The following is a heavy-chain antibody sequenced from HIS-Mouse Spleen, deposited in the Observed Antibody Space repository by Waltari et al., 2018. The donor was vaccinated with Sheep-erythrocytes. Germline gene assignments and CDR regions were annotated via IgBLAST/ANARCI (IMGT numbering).Heavy chain of an antibody. Sequence: QVQLQESGPGLVKPSQTLSLTCTVSGGSISRGAYYWSWIGQPPGKGLEWIGYIYYSGSTYYNPSLKSRVTISVDTSKNQFSLKLSSVTAADTAVYYCAIYGSGSYAYFDYWGQGTLVTVSS. J-gene: IGHJ4*02. V-gene: IGHV4-30-4*01. D-gene: IGHD3-10*01. CDR2: IYYSGST. CDR3: AIYGSGSYAYFDY. CDR1: GGSISRGAYY.